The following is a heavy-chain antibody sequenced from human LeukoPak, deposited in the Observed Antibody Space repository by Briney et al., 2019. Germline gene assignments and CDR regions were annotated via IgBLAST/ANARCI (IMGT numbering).Heavy chain of an antibody. CDR3: TGDLGRIAARPGWFDP. Sequence: SETLSLTCTVPGGSISRHYWSWIRQPPGKGLWWIGYIYYSASTNYNTSLQSRVTISVDASKNQFCLNLSSVTAAATAGHYSTGDLGRIAARPGWFDPRGQGTLVTVSS. V-gene: IGHV4-59*11. CDR1: GGSISRHY. CDR2: IYYSAST. D-gene: IGHD6-6*01. J-gene: IGHJ5*02.